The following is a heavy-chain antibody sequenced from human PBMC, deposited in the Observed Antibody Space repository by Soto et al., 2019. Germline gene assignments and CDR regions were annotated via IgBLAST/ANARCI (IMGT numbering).Heavy chain of an antibody. V-gene: IGHV1-69*13. CDR3: ARDRRIAARPDYYYGIDV. D-gene: IGHD6-6*01. J-gene: IGHJ6*02. CDR1: GGTFSIYA. Sequence: ASVEVSCKASGGTFSIYAISWVRQAPGQGLEWMGGIIPIFGTANYAQKFQGRVTITADESTSTAYMELSSLRSEDTAVYYCARDRRIAARPDYYYGIDVWGQGTTVTVSS. CDR2: IIPIFGTA.